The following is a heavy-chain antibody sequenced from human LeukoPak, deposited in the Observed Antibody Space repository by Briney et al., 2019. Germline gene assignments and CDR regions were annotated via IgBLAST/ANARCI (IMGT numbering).Heavy chain of an antibody. D-gene: IGHD2-15*01. CDR2: INSDGSST. V-gene: IGHV3-74*01. CDR3: ARDPYCSGGSCESSNWFDP. CDR1: GFTFSSYW. J-gene: IGHJ5*02. Sequence: GGSLRLSCAASGFTFSSYWMHWDRQAPGKGLVWVSRINSDGSSTSYADSVKGRFTISRDNAKNTLYLQMNSLRAEDTAVYYCARDPYCSGGSCESSNWFDPWGQGTLVTVSS.